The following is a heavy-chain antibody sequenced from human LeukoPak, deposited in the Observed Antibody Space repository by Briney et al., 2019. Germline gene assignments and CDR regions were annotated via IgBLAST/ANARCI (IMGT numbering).Heavy chain of an antibody. Sequence: GGSLRLSCAASGFTFSSYSMNWVRQAPGKGLEWVSYISSSSSTIYYADSVKGRFTISRDNAKNSLYLQMNSLRAEDTAVYYCARGTLWFGELVSYMDVWGKGTTVTVSS. CDR2: ISSSSSTI. D-gene: IGHD3-10*01. V-gene: IGHV3-48*04. CDR1: GFTFSSYS. CDR3: ARGTLWFGELVSYMDV. J-gene: IGHJ6*03.